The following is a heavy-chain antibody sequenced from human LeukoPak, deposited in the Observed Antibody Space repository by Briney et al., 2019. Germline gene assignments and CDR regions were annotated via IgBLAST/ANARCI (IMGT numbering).Heavy chain of an antibody. J-gene: IGHJ4*02. CDR2: ISYDGSNK. Sequence: PGGSLRLSRAASGFTFSSYAMHWVRQAPGKGLEWVALISYDGSNKYYGDSVKGRFTISRDNSKNTLYLQMNSLRADDTAVYYCATDSSPDFWGQGTLVTVSS. D-gene: IGHD3-22*01. CDR3: ATDSSPDF. V-gene: IGHV3-30*04. CDR1: GFTFSSYA.